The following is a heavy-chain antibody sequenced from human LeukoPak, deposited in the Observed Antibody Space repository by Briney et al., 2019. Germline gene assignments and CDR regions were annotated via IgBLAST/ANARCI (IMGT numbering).Heavy chain of an antibody. CDR3: ARPPSDNLLTGSLYYFDN. V-gene: IGHV3-23*01. CDR1: VFSFSSCA. CDR2: ISGSGDST. J-gene: IGHJ4*02. Sequence: PGGSLRLSCAASVFSFSSCAMSWVRQAPGKGLEWVSGISGSGDSTDYADSVKGRFTISRDNSKNTLYLQINSLRAEDTAVYYCARPPSDNLLTGSLYYFDNWGQGTLVTVSS. D-gene: IGHD3-9*01.